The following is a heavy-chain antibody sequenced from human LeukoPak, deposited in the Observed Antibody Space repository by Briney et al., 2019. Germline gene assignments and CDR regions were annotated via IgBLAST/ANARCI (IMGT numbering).Heavy chain of an antibody. J-gene: IGHJ4*02. V-gene: IGHV4-39*01. CDR3: ARLGIAVAGDFDY. D-gene: IGHD6-19*01. Sequence: SETLSLTCTVSGGSISSSSYYWGWIRQPPGKGLEWIGSIYYSGTTYYNLSLKSRVTISVDTPKNQFSLKLSSVTAADTAVYYCARLGIAVAGDFDYWGQGTLVTVSS. CDR2: IYYSGTT. CDR1: GGSISSSSYY.